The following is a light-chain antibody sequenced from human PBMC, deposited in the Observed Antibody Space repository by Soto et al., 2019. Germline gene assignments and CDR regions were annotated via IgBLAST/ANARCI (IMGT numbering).Light chain of an antibody. CDR1: QSVSSSY. J-gene: IGKJ1*01. CDR2: GAS. Sequence: EIVLTQSPGNLSLSPGERATLSCRASQSVSSSYLAWYQQKPGQAPRLLIYGASSRATGIPDRFSGSGSGTEFTLTISSLEPEDFAAYYCHQRSSWPRGTFGQGTKVDIK. CDR3: HQRSSWPRGT. V-gene: IGKV3D-20*02.